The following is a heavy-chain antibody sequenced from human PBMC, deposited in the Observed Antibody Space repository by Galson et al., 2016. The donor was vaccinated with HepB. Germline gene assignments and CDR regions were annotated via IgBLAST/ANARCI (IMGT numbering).Heavy chain of an antibody. CDR1: GFIVSTKY. V-gene: IGHV3-53*01. CDR2: IYSGGST. D-gene: IGHD3-10*01. J-gene: IGHJ4*02. Sequence: SLRLSCAASGFIVSTKYMTWVRQAPGMGLEWVSVIYSGGSTYHAGSVKGRFTISRDNSKNMVYLQMNSLRAEDTAVYYCARGIDNSGSYAGYFDHWGQGVLVTVSS. CDR3: ARGIDNSGSYAGYFDH.